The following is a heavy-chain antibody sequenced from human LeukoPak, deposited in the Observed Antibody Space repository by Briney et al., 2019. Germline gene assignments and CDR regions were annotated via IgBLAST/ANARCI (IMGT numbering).Heavy chain of an antibody. D-gene: IGHD3-3*01. J-gene: IGHJ3*02. CDR1: GFTFSSYG. V-gene: IGHV3-30*03. CDR2: ISYDGSNK. Sequence: GGSLRLSCAASGFTFSSYGMHWVRQAPGKGLEWVAVISYDGSNKYYADSVKGRFTISIDHSKNTLYLQMNSLRAEDTAVYYCSVLSQGVGAFDIWGQGTMVTVSS. CDR3: SVLSQGVGAFDI.